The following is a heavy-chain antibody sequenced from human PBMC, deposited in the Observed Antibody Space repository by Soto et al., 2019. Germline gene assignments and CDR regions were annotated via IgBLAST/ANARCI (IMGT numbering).Heavy chain of an antibody. Sequence: ASVKVSCKASGGTFSSYAISWVRQAPGQGLEWMGGIIPIFGTANYAQKFQGRVTITADESTSTAYMELSSLRSEDTAVYYCARGIDGDYIHGDNWFAPWGQGTLFTVSS. CDR3: ARGIDGDYIHGDNWFAP. CDR2: IIPIFGTA. D-gene: IGHD4-17*01. V-gene: IGHV1-69*13. J-gene: IGHJ5*02. CDR1: GGTFSSYA.